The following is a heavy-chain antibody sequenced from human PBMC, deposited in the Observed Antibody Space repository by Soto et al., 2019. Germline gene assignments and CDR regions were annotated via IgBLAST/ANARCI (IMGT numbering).Heavy chain of an antibody. CDR1: GFTFTSSA. CDR3: ASDALELGYTYFDY. V-gene: IGHV1-58*01. CDR2: IVVGSGNT. D-gene: IGHD7-27*01. J-gene: IGHJ4*02. Sequence: QMQLVQSGPEVKKPGTSVKVSCKASGFTFTSSAVQWVRQARGQRLEWIGWIVVGSGNTNYAQKFQERATITRDMSTSTAYMELSSLRSEDTAVYYCASDALELGYTYFDYWGQGTLVTVSS.